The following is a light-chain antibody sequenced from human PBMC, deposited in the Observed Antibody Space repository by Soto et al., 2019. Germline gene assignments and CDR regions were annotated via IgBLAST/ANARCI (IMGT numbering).Light chain of an antibody. CDR1: QDIRND. CDR3: LQDYNFPHT. J-gene: IGKJ1*01. CDR2: GAS. V-gene: IGKV1-6*01. Sequence: IQVAQSPPSLSASVGDTVTITCRASQDIRNDLGWYQQKPGRAPKLLIYGASNLQSGIPSRFTGSVSGPDFTLTISSLQPEDFATYYCLQDYNFPHTFGQETKVQIK.